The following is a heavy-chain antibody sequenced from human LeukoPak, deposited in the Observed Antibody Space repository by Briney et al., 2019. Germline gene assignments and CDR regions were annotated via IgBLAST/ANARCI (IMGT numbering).Heavy chain of an antibody. CDR1: GYTFTSYD. CDR2: MNPNSGNT. V-gene: IGHV1-8*03. Sequence: EASVKVSCKASGYTFTSYDINWVRQATGQGLEWMGWMNPNSGNTGYAQKFQGRVTITRNTSISTAYMELSSLGSEDTAVYYCAGSGYYDSSGYYPFDPWGQGTLVTVSS. CDR3: AGSGYYDSSGYYPFDP. J-gene: IGHJ5*02. D-gene: IGHD3-22*01.